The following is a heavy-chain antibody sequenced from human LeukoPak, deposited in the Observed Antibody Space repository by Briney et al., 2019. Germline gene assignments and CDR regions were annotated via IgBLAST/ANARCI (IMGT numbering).Heavy chain of an antibody. J-gene: IGHJ5*02. CDR3: ARGGYGGYADNWFDP. CDR2: INHSGST. V-gene: IGHV4-34*01. Sequence: SETLSLTCAVYGGSFSGYYWSWIRQPPGKGLEWIGEINHSGSTNYNPSLKSRVTMSVDTSKNQFSLRLSSVTAADTAVYYCARGGYGGYADNWFDPWGQGTLVTVSS. CDR1: GGSFSGYY. D-gene: IGHD5-12*01.